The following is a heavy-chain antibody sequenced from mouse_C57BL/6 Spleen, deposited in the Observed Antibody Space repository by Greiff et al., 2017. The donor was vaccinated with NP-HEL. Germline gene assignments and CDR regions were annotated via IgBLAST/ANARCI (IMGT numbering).Heavy chain of an antibody. V-gene: IGHV1-19*01. J-gene: IGHJ2*01. CDR2: INPYNGGT. CDR1: GYTFTDYY. CDR3: ARGYDGYYGDFDY. D-gene: IGHD2-3*01. Sequence: EVKLQQSGPVLVKPGASVKMSCKASGYTFTDYYMNWVKQSHGKSLEWIGVINPYNGGTSYNQKFKGKATLTVDKSSSTAYMELNSLTSEDSAVYYCARGYDGYYGDFDYWGQGTTLTVSS.